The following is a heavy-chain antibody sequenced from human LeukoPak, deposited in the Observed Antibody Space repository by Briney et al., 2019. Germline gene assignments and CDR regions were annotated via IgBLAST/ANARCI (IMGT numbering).Heavy chain of an antibody. D-gene: IGHD6-6*01. J-gene: IGHJ4*02. Sequence: ASVKVSCKASGYTFTDYYTHWVRQAPGQGLEWMGWINPNSGGTNYAQKFQGRVTMTRDTSISTAYMELSRLISDDTAFYYCVRKAVSSSSPVGYFDYWGQGTLVTVSS. CDR1: GYTFTDYY. CDR2: INPNSGGT. V-gene: IGHV1-2*02. CDR3: VRKAVSSSSPVGYFDY.